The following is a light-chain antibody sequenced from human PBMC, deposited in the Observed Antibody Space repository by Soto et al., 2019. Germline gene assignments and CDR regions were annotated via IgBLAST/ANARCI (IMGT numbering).Light chain of an antibody. V-gene: IGLV2-8*01. Sequence: QSALTQPPSASGSPGQSVTISCTGTSSDAGGYNYVSWYQQHPGKAPKLMIYEVTKRPSGVPDRFSGSKSGNTASLTVSGLQGEDEADYYCSSYAGSNNLVFGGGTKLTVL. J-gene: IGLJ2*01. CDR3: SSYAGSNNLV. CDR2: EVT. CDR1: SSDAGGYNY.